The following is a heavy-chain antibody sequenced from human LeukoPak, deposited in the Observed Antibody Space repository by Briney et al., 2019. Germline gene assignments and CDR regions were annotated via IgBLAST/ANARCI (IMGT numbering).Heavy chain of an antibody. CDR1: GFTFSSYE. D-gene: IGHD6-6*01. J-gene: IGHJ6*03. CDR2: ISSSGSTI. V-gene: IGHV3-48*03. Sequence: LAGGSLRLSCAASGFTFSSYEMNWVRQAPGKGLEWVSYISSSGSTIYYADSVKGRFTISRDNAKNSLYLQMNSLRAEDTAVYYCARAYSSSPNYYYYYMDVWGKGTTVTVSS. CDR3: ARAYSSSPNYYYYYMDV.